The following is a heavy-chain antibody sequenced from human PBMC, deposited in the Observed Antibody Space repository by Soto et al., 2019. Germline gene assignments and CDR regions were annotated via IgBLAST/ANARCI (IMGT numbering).Heavy chain of an antibody. D-gene: IGHD5-12*01. CDR2: ISYDGSNK. CDR1: GFTFSSYA. V-gene: IGHV3-30-3*01. J-gene: IGHJ4*02. Sequence: GGSLRLSCAASGFTFSSYAMHWVRQAPGKGLEWVAVISYDGSNKYYADSVKGRFTISRDNSKNTLYLQMNSLRAEDTAVYYCAREADIVATSGYSSVYFDYWGQGTLVTVSS. CDR3: AREADIVATSGYSSVYFDY.